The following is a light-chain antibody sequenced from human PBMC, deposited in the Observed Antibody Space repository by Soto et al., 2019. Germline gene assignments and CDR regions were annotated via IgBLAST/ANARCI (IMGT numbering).Light chain of an antibody. CDR2: GAS. Sequence: EIVMTQSPATLSVSPGERATLSCRASQSVSSNLAWYQQKPGQAPRLLIYGASTRATGIPARFSGSGSRTEFTLTISSLQSEDFAVYYCQQYNNWPPLTFGGGTEVEIK. CDR1: QSVSSN. V-gene: IGKV3-15*01. CDR3: QQYNNWPPLT. J-gene: IGKJ4*01.